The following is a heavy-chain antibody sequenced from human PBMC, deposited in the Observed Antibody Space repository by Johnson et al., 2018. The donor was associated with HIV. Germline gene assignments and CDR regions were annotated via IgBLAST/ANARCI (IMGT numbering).Heavy chain of an antibody. CDR1: GFTFSSYW. Sequence: EVQLVESGGGLVQPGGSLRLSCAASGFTFSSYWMSWVRQAPGKGLEWVDNIKQDGSEKYYVDSVKGRFTISRDNAKNSLYLQMNSLRAEDTAVYYCARPVVAGYRGAFDIWGQGTMVTVSS. CDR3: ARPVVAGYRGAFDI. J-gene: IGHJ3*02. CDR2: IKQDGSEK. V-gene: IGHV3-7*01. D-gene: IGHD3-22*01.